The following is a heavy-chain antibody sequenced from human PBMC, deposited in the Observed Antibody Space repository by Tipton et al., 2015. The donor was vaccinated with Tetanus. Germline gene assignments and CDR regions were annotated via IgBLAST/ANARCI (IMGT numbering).Heavy chain of an antibody. CDR3: TTSGPGASGGDN. J-gene: IGHJ4*02. V-gene: IGHV3-15*01. CDR2: IKSQIDGGAI. Sequence: SLRLSCAGSGFTFSGFTFTNAWMSWVRQAPGKGLEWAGRIKSQIDGGAIDYAAPMKGRFTRTRDDSKNTVFLQMNSRKTEDSGVYYSTTSGPGASGGDNGGQGTLVTVSA. CDR1: GFTFSGFTFTNAW. D-gene: IGHD3-16*01.